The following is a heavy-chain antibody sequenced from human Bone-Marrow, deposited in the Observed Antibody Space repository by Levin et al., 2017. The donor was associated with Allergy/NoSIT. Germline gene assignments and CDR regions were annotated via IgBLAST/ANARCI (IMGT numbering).Heavy chain of an antibody. D-gene: IGHD3-16*01. CDR3: AKERYLLDF. Sequence: SCAASGFVFTNDGMHWVRQAPGKGLEWVALISNDGVNKFYADSVRGRFTISRDNTKNTLYLHMNSLTPEDTAVYYCAKERYLLDFWGRGTLVTVSS. J-gene: IGHJ4*02. CDR2: ISNDGVNK. V-gene: IGHV3-30*18. CDR1: GFVFTNDG.